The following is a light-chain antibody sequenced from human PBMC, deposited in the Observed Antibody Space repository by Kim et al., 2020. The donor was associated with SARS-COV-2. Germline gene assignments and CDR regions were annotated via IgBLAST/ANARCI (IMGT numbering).Light chain of an antibody. CDR1: KLGNKY. CDR2: EDT. J-gene: IGLJ1*01. CDR3: QAWDSSTAV. V-gene: IGLV3-1*01. Sequence: SVFTGQTASISCSEDKLGNKYVYWSQQKPGQSPVVVIYEDTKRPSGIPERFSGSNSGNTATLTISGTQAMDEADYYCQAWDSSTAVFGTGTKVTVL.